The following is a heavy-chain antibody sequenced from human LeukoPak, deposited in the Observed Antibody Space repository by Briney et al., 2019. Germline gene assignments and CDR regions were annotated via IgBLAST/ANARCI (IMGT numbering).Heavy chain of an antibody. V-gene: IGHV4-59*01. CDR3: ARDLGGFDY. CDR1: GVSISSYY. J-gene: IGHJ4*02. Sequence: SETLSLTCTVSGVSISSYYWSWIRQPPGKGLEWIGYIYYSGSTNYNPSLKSRVTISVDTSKNQFSLKLSSVTAADTAVYYCARDLGGFDYWGQGTLVTVSS. D-gene: IGHD1-26*01. CDR2: IYYSGST.